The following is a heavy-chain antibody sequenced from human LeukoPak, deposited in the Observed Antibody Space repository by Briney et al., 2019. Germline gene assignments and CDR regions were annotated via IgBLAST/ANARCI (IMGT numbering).Heavy chain of an antibody. V-gene: IGHV3-30*02. CDR3: AKEMDTAMVTIDY. CDR1: GFIFSSHG. J-gene: IGHJ4*02. CDR2: IRYDGSNK. Sequence: PGGSLRLSCAASGFIFSSHGMHGVRQAPGKGLEWVAFIRYDGSNKYYADSVKGRFTISRDNSKNTLYLQMNSLRAEDTAVYYCAKEMDTAMVTIDYWGQGTLVTVSS. D-gene: IGHD5-18*01.